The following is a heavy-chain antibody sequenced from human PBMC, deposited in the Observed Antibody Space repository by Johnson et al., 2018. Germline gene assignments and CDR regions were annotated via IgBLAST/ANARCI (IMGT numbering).Heavy chain of an antibody. CDR3: AKEGALFDAFDI. CDR2: ISSSSTTI. J-gene: IGHJ3*02. Sequence: VQLVQSGGGLVKPGGSLRLSCAASGFTFRSYSINWVRQAPGKGLEWVSSISSSSTTIYYADSVKGRFTLSRDNAKNSLYLQMISLRAEDTAVYYCAKEGALFDAFDIWGQGTMVTVSS. V-gene: IGHV3-21*01. CDR1: GFTFRSYS.